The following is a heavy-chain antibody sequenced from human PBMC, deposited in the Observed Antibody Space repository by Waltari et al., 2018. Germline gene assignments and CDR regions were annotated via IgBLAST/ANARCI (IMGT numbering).Heavy chain of an antibody. V-gene: IGHV4-59*01. CDR1: GGSIRSYY. D-gene: IGHD3-3*01. J-gene: IGHJ3*02. CDR2: IYYSGST. Sequence: QVQLQASGPGLVKPSETLSLTCTVSGGSIRSYYWSWIRQPPGQGLEWIGYIYYSGSTNYNPSLKSRVTISVDTSKNQFSLKLSSVTAADTAVYYCATGMYYDFWSGSHDAFDIWGQGTMVTVSS. CDR3: ATGMYYDFWSGSHDAFDI.